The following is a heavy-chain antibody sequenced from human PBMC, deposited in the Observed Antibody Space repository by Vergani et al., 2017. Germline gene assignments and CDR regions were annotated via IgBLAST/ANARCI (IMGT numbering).Heavy chain of an antibody. V-gene: IGHV1-69*01. J-gene: IGHJ4*02. CDR2: IIRIIGTA. CDR1: GGTFSSYA. CDR3: ARVSGYIGYSYYFDY. Sequence: QVQLVQSGAEVKKPGSSVKVSCKASGGTFSSYAISWVRQAPGQGLEWMGGIIRIIGTANYAQKFQGRVTITADESTSTAYMELSSLRSEDTAVYYCARVSGYIGYSYYFDYWGQGTLVTVSS. D-gene: IGHD5-12*01.